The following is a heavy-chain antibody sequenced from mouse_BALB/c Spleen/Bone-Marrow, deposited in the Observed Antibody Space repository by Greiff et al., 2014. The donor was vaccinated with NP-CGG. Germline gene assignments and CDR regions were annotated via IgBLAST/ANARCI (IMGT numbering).Heavy chain of an antibody. CDR3: ANYYYGSHFDY. CDR2: IDPANGNT. J-gene: IGHJ2*01. Sequence: EVQVVESGAALVKPGASVKLSCTASGFNIKDTYMHWVKQRPEQGLGWIGRIDPANGNTKYDPKFQGKATITADTSSNTAYLQLSSLTSEDTAVYYCANYYYGSHFDYWGQGTTLTVSS. V-gene: IGHV14-3*02. D-gene: IGHD1-1*01. CDR1: GFNIKDTY.